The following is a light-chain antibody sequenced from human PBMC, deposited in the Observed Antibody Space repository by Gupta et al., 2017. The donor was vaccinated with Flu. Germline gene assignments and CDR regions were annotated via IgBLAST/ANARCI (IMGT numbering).Light chain of an antibody. Sequence: SYVLTQPPSVSVAPGQTARVTRGGDNIGSKSVHWFQQKPGQAPVLVLYDDSDRPSGIPERFSGSSSGNTATLTINGVEAGDEADYYCQVWDTNSDHWVFGGGTQLTVL. CDR3: QVWDTNSDHWV. CDR1: NIGSKS. V-gene: IGLV3-21*02. J-gene: IGLJ3*02. CDR2: DDS.